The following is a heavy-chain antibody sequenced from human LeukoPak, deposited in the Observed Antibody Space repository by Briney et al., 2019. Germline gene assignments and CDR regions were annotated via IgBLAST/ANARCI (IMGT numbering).Heavy chain of an antibody. CDR2: IYYSGST. CDR1: GGPITSYY. Sequence: SETLSLTCTVSGGPITSYYWSWIRQPPGKGLEWIGYIYYSGSTNYNPSLKSRVAISKTTSKNQFSLRLTSVTAADTAVYYCARGGFGELLPDWFFDLWGRGTLVTVSS. J-gene: IGHJ2*01. CDR3: ARGGFGELLPDWFFDL. V-gene: IGHV4-59*01. D-gene: IGHD3-10*01.